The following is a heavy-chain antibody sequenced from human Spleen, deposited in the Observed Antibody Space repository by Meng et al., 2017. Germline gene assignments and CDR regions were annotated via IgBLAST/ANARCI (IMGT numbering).Heavy chain of an antibody. CDR2: IYHSGST. CDR3: ARDPATVTGFDY. Sequence: GSLSLSCAVSGYSISSGYYWGWIRQPPGKGLEWIGSIYHSGSTYYNPSLKSRVTISVDTSKNQFSLKLSSVTAADTAVYYCARDPATVTGFDYWGQGTLVTVSS. V-gene: IGHV4-38-2*02. CDR1: GYSISSGYY. J-gene: IGHJ4*02. D-gene: IGHD4-17*01.